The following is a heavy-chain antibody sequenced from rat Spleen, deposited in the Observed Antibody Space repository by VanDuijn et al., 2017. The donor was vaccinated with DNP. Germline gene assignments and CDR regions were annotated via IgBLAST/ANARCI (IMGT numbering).Heavy chain of an antibody. D-gene: IGHD4-3*01. V-gene: IGHV2-1*01. CDR1: GFSLNSNS. CDR3: TNSGNF. CDR2: IWSGGNT. Sequence: QVQLKESGPGLVQPSQTLSLTCTVSGFSLNSNSIFWVRQPPGKGLEWIGVIWSGGNTDYNSALKSRLTITRDTSKSQVFLRMASLQTEDSAIYFCTNSGNFWGQGVMVTVSS. J-gene: IGHJ2*01.